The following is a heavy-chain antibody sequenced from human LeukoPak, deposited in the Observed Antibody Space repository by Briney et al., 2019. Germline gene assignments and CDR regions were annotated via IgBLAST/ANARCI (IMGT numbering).Heavy chain of an antibody. CDR1: GGSISSGSYY. J-gene: IGHJ4*02. CDR2: IYTSGST. V-gene: IGHV4-61*02. Sequence: PSETLSLTCTVSGGSISSGSYYWSWIRQPAGKGLEWIGRIYTSGSTNYNPSLKSRVTISVDTSKNQFSLKLSSVTAADTAVYYCARAQIAARCYVDYWGQGTLVTVSS. CDR3: ARAQIAARCYVDY. D-gene: IGHD6-6*01.